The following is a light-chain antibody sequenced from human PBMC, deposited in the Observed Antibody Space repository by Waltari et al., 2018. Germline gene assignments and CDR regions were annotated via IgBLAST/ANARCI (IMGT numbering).Light chain of an antibody. CDR3: QQYYNTPLT. V-gene: IGKV4-1*01. Sequence: DIVMTQSPDSLAVSLGERAPLHCKSSQSVLYSSNNKNYLAWYQQKPGQPPKLLIYWASTRESGVPDRFSGSGSGTDFTLTISSLQAEDVAVYFCQQYYNTPLTFGGGTKVEIK. J-gene: IGKJ4*01. CDR1: QSVLYSSNNKNY. CDR2: WAS.